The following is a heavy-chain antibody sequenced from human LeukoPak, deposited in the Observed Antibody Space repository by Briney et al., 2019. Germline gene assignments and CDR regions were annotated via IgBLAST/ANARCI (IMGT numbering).Heavy chain of an antibody. V-gene: IGHV4-61*02. D-gene: IGHD3-10*01. CDR2: IYTSGST. Sequence: SETLSLTCTVSVGSISSVIYYWSWIRQPAGKGLEWIARIYTSGSTNYNPSLKSRVTISVGTYKNPFSLKLSSVTAADTAVYYCARARGRVRYSGSAEYFDYWGQGTLVTVSS. CDR3: ARARGRVRYSGSAEYFDY. J-gene: IGHJ4*02. CDR1: VGSISSVIYY.